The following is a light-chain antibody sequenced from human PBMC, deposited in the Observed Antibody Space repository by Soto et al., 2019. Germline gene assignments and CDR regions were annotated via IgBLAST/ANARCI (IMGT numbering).Light chain of an antibody. Sequence: DIQMTQSPSSLYASVGDRVIITCQASQSLSSHLDWYQQKPGKAPKLLIYASSSLQSGVPSRFSGSRSGTEFTLTISSLLPEDFATYYCQQIYTNIQELTFGGGTKVEI. CDR3: QQIYTNIQELT. V-gene: IGKV1-39*01. CDR2: ASS. J-gene: IGKJ4*01. CDR1: QSLSSH.